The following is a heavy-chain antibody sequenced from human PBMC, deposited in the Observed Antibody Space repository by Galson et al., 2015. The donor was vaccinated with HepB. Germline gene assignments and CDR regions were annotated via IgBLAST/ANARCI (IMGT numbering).Heavy chain of an antibody. CDR3: ARDVHYYEHVWGAYRSGGFDY. D-gene: IGHD3-16*02. CDR1: GFTFSSYA. Sequence: SLRLSCAASGFTFSSYAMHWVRQAPGKGLEWVAVISHDGNKKYYGDSVKGRFTISRDNSKNTLYVQMNSLRPEDTAVYHCARDVHYYEHVWGAYRSGGFDYWGQGTLVTVS. J-gene: IGHJ4*02. CDR2: ISHDGNKK. V-gene: IGHV3-30*03.